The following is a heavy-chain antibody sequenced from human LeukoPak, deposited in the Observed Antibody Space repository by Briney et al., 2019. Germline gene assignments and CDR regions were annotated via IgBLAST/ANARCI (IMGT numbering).Heavy chain of an antibody. J-gene: IGHJ5*02. Sequence: GGSLRLSCAASGFTFSSYSMNWVRQAPGKGLEWVSSISSSSSYIYYADSVKGRFTISRDNAKNSLYLQMNSLRAEDTAVYYCARDTQTDSSSWWDRGNWFDPWGQGTLVTVSS. CDR1: GFTFSSYS. D-gene: IGHD6-13*01. CDR2: ISSSSSYI. CDR3: ARDTQTDSSSWWDRGNWFDP. V-gene: IGHV3-21*01.